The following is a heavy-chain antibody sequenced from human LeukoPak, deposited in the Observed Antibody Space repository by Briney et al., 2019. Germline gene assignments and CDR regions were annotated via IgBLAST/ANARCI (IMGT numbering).Heavy chain of an antibody. CDR1: GYSFTSYW. CDR2: IYPGDSDT. Sequence: GESLKISCKGSGYSFTSYWIAWVRQMPGKGLEWMGIIYPGDSDTTYSPSFQGQVTISADKSISTAYLQWSSLKASDTAMYYCARPQRGYSYGSDYWGQGTLVTVSS. V-gene: IGHV5-51*01. CDR3: ARPQRGYSYGSDY. D-gene: IGHD5-18*01. J-gene: IGHJ4*02.